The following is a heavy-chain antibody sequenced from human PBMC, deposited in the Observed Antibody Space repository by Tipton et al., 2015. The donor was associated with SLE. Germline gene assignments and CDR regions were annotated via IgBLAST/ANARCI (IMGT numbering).Heavy chain of an antibody. CDR2: IYYSGST. J-gene: IGHJ4*02. CDR1: GGSFSSHY. CDR3: ARSAGYGSSWAHFDY. V-gene: IGHV4-59*11. D-gene: IGHD6-13*01. Sequence: TLSLTCTASGGSFSSHYWSWIRQPPGKGLEWIGYIYYSGSTNYNPSLKSRVTISVDTSKNQFSLKLSSVTAADTAVYYCARSAGYGSSWAHFDYRGQGTLVTVSS.